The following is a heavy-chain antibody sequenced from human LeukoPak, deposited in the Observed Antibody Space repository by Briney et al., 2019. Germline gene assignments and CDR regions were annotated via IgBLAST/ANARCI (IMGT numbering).Heavy chain of an antibody. D-gene: IGHD3-10*01. Sequence: SETLSLTCTVSGDSISPNYWSWIRQPPGKGLEWIGYIFYTGNTNYNPSLKNRVTISLDTSKNQFSLKLTSVTAADTAVYYCARSGTAFSFYYYYYMDVWGKGTTVTVSS. CDR3: ARSGTAFSFYYYYYMDV. V-gene: IGHV4-59*01. J-gene: IGHJ6*03. CDR1: GDSISPNY. CDR2: IFYTGNT.